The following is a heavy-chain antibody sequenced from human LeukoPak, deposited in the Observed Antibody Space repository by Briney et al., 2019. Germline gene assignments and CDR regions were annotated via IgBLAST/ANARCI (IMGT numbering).Heavy chain of an antibody. J-gene: IGHJ4*02. CDR1: GGSITGSY. V-gene: IGHV4-59*01. CDR3: ETAGPISGRHNYFDS. CDR2: IYYSGST. Sequence: SETLSLTCTVSGGSITGSYWSWLRQPPGKGLECIGYIYYSGSTNYNPSLKSRVTISADTSKNQFSLKLTSVTAADTAVYHCETAGPISGRHNYFDSWGQGTLVTVSS. D-gene: IGHD3-10*01.